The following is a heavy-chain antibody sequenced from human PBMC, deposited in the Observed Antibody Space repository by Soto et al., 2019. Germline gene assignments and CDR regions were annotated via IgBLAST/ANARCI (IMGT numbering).Heavy chain of an antibody. Sequence: PGGSLRLSCAASGFTFSTYWMSWVRQAPGKGLEWVANIKEDGSAKSYVDSVKGRFTISRDNAKNSLYLQMNSLRAEDTAVYHCARDRGRGVECFGTCYSSYFDPWGQGTLVTVSS. J-gene: IGHJ5*02. CDR3: ARDRGRGVECFGTCYSSYFDP. D-gene: IGHD2-15*01. CDR1: GFTFSTYW. CDR2: IKEDGSAK. V-gene: IGHV3-7*01.